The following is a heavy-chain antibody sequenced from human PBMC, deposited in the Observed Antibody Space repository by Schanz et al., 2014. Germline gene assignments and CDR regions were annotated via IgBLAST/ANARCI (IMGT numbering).Heavy chain of an antibody. J-gene: IGHJ4*02. CDR1: GFTFSDHY. CDR3: AKDLLYGAPMPLNHLDY. CDR2: ISGTTTYT. Sequence: VQLVESGGGLVQPGGSLRLSCAASGFTFSDHYMSWIRQAPGKGLEWVSYISGTTTYTNYADSVKGRFTISRDNSKNTLYLQMNTLRAEDTAVYYCAKDLLYGAPMPLNHLDYWGQGTLVTVSS. D-gene: IGHD2-2*01. V-gene: IGHV3-11*05.